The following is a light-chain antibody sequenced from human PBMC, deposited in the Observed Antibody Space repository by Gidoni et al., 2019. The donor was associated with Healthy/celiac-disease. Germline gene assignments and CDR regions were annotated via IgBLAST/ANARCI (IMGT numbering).Light chain of an antibody. CDR3: QSYDSSLSAVV. J-gene: IGLJ2*01. Sequence: QSVLTQPPSVSGAPAQRVTISCTGSSSNIGAGYDVHWYQQLPGTAPKLLIYGNSNRPPGGPDRFSGSKSGTSASLAITGLQVEDEADYYCQSYDSSLSAVVFGGGTKLTVL. CDR1: SSNIGAGYD. V-gene: IGLV1-40*01. CDR2: GNS.